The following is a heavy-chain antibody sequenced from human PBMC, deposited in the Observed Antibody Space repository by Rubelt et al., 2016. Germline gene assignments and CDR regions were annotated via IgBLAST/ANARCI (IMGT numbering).Heavy chain of an antibody. CDR1: GYTFTSYY. CDR3: ARGSWFRGAFDI. V-gene: IGHV1-2*04. Sequence: QVQLVQSGAEVKKPGASVKVSCKASGYTFTSYYMHWVRQAPGQGLEWMGIINPNSGGTNYAQRFKGWVTMTRETSSSTAYMELSRLRSDDTAVYYCARGSWFRGAFDIWGQGTMVTVSS. D-gene: IGHD6-13*01. J-gene: IGHJ3*02. CDR2: INPNSGGT.